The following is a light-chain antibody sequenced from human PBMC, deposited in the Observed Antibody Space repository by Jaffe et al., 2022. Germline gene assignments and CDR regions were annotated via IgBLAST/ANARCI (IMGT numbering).Light chain of an antibody. CDR3: NSRDTSVDHPVL. V-gene: IGLV3-19*01. Sequence: SSELTQDPAVSVALGQTVRITCQGDSLRSYYASWYQQKPGQAPILVIYGRNNRPSGIPDRFSGSSSGNTASLTITGAQAEDEADYYCNSRDTSVDHPVLFGGGTKLTVL. CDR1: SLRSYY. CDR2: GRN. J-gene: IGLJ2*01.